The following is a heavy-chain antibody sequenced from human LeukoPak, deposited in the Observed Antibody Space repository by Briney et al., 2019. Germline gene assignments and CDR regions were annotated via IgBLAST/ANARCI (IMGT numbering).Heavy chain of an antibody. V-gene: IGHV3-30-3*01. Sequence: GGSLRLSCAASGFTFSSYWMSWVRQAPGKGLEWVAAIKYDGSKTHYADSVKGRFTISRDNSKDTLYLQMNSLRADDTAVYYCARDGITPPGIFNFDYWGQGTLVTVSS. D-gene: IGHD2-21*01. CDR1: GFTFSSYW. CDR2: IKYDGSKT. J-gene: IGHJ4*02. CDR3: ARDGITPPGIFNFDY.